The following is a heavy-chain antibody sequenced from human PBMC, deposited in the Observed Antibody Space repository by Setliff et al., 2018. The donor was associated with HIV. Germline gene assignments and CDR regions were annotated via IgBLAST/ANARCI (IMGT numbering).Heavy chain of an antibody. Sequence: GGSLRLSCAASGFIFSNYAMHWVRQAPGKGLEWVAVISYDGTIYYADSVKGRFTISRDNAKKSMYLQMNSLRAEDTAVYYCASLWVTPPHGFWGQGTLVTVSS. CDR1: GFIFSNYA. V-gene: IGHV3-30-3*01. CDR2: ISYDGTI. CDR3: ASLWVTPPHGF. J-gene: IGHJ4*02. D-gene: IGHD3-16*01.